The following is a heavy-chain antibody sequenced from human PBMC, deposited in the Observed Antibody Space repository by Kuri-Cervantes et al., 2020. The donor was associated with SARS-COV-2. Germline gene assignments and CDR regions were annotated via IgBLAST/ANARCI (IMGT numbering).Heavy chain of an antibody. V-gene: IGHV4-30-4*01. J-gene: IGHJ5*02. CDR3: ANYYYDKRGYYYGWFDP. Sequence: LRLSCTVSGGSISSGDYFWSWIRQPPGKGLEWIGYIYSSGSTYYNPSLKSRVTTSVDRSKNQFSLKLTSVTAADTAVYYCANYYYDKRGYYYGWFDPWGQGTLVTVSS. D-gene: IGHD3-22*01. CDR2: IYSSGST. CDR1: GGSISSGDYF.